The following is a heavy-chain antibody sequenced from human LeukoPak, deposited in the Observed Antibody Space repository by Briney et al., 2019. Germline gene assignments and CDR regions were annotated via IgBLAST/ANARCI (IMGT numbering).Heavy chain of an antibody. D-gene: IGHD3-16*01. CDR3: ARGGGLDV. V-gene: IGHV3-7*03. J-gene: IGHJ6*02. CDR1: GVTFSSHW. CDR2: INHNGNVN. Sequence: GGSLRLSCAASGVTFSSHWMHWARQAPGKGLEWVASINHNGNVNYYVDSVKGRFTISGDNAKNSLYLQMSNLRAEDTAVYFCARGGGLDVWGQGATVTVSS.